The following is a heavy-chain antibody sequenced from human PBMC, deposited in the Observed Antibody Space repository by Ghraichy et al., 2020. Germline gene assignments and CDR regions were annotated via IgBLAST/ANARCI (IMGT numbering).Heavy chain of an antibody. J-gene: IGHJ4*02. V-gene: IGHV4-34*01. CDR1: GGSFSGYY. CDR2: INHSGST. D-gene: IGHD3-3*01. Sequence: ESLNISCAVYGGSFSGYYWSWIRQPPGKGLEWIGEINHSGSTNYNPSLKSRVTISVDTSKNQFSLKLSSVTAADTAVYYCARGSEKRSARITIFGVVTPFDYWGQGTLVTVSS. CDR3: ARGSEKRSARITIFGVVTPFDY.